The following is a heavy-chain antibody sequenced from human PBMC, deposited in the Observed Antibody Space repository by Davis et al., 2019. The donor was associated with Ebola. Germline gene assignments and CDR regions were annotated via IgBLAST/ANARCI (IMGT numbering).Heavy chain of an antibody. J-gene: IGHJ6*02. Sequence: MPSETLSLTCAVSGGSISSSNWWSWVRQPPGKGLEWLGEIYHSGSTNYNPSLKSRVTISVDKSKNQFSLKLSSVTAADTAVYYCARGCDYGCLGSNYYYYYGMDVWGQGTTVTVSS. V-gene: IGHV4-4*02. CDR1: GGSISSSNW. CDR3: ARGCDYGCLGSNYYYYYGMDV. D-gene: IGHD4-17*01. CDR2: IYHSGST.